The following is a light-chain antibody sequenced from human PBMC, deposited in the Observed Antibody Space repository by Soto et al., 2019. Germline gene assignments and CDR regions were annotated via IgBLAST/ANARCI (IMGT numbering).Light chain of an antibody. CDR2: SSS. V-gene: IGKV3-20*01. CDR1: QSIVATY. J-gene: IGKJ1*01. Sequence: EIVLTQSPGTLSLSQGESATLSCRASQSIVATYLAWFQQKPGQAPRLLIYSSSRRATGIPDRFSGSGSGTDFTLTVRRLEPEDFAVYYCQHYADLPCTFGQGTKV. CDR3: QHYADLPCT.